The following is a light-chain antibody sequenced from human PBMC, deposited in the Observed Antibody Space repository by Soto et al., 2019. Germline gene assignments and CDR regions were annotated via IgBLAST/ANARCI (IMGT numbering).Light chain of an antibody. Sequence: QSALTQPRSVSGSPGQSVTISCTGTSSDVGAYNHVSWYQQHPGKAPKLMIYDVSKRPSGVPDRFSGSKSGNTASLTISGLQAEDEAVYYCCSHAGSSVVFGTGTKLTVL. V-gene: IGLV2-11*01. CDR1: SSDVGAYNH. J-gene: IGLJ1*01. CDR2: DVS. CDR3: CSHAGSSVV.